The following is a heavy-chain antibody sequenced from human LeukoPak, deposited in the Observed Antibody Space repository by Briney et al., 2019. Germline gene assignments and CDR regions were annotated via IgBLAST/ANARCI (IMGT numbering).Heavy chain of an antibody. V-gene: IGHV2-70*16. CDR1: GRSFSGYY. D-gene: IGHD6-19*01. J-gene: IGHJ5*02. Sequence: TLSLTCAVYGRSFSGYYWSWIRKPPRKALECLARIDWDEDKFHSTSLKARLTISKDTSTNQLDLTMPNMDPVDTATYYCARIRAVAGTGNSIDNWFDPWGQGTLVTVSS. CDR3: ARIRAVAGTGNSIDNWFDP. CDR2: IDWDEDK.